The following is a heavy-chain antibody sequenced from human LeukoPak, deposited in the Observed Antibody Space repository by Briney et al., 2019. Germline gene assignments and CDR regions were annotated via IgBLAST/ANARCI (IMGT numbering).Heavy chain of an antibody. Sequence: SETLSLTCAVYGGSSSGDYWSWIRQPPGKGLEWIGEINHSGSTNYNPSLKSRVTISIDTSKNQLSLNLSSVTAADTAVYYCASAWVRITAVGKNTWFDPWGQGTQVTVSS. CDR3: ASAWVRITAVGKNTWFDP. D-gene: IGHD6-13*01. V-gene: IGHV4-34*01. CDR2: INHSGST. J-gene: IGHJ5*02. CDR1: GGSSSGDY.